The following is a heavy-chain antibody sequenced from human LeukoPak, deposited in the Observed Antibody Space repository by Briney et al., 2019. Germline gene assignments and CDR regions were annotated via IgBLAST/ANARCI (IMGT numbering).Heavy chain of an antibody. V-gene: IGHV3-74*01. D-gene: IGHD4-23*01. CDR3: VRDLILVDTPGDDFDY. CDR2: INVDGSVK. Sequence: PGGSLRLSCAASGFTFSNYWMYWVRQVPGKGLVWVSRINVDGSVKSYADSVKGRFTISRDNAKNTVSLQMNSLRAEDTAVYYCVRDLILVDTPGDDFDYWGQGALVTVSS. J-gene: IGHJ4*02. CDR1: GFTFSNYW.